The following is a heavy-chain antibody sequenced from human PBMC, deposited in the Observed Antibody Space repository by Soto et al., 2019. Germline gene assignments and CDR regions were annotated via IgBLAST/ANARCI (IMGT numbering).Heavy chain of an antibody. V-gene: IGHV3-21*01. D-gene: IGHD6-19*01. CDR1: GFTFSSYS. Sequence: EVQLLESGGGLVKPGGSLRLSCAASGFTFSSYSMNWVRQAPGKGLEWVSSISSSSSYIYYADSVKGRFTISRDNAKNSLYLQMNSLRAEDTAVYYCAREESGWYGFDYWGQGTLVTVSS. J-gene: IGHJ4*02. CDR2: ISSSSSYI. CDR3: AREESGWYGFDY.